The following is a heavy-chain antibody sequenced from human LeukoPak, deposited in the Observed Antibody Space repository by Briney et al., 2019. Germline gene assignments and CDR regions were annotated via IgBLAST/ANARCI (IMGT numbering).Heavy chain of an antibody. CDR3: TRGASGDTNSGPRMDV. CDR1: GFIFSNFG. J-gene: IGHJ6*02. Sequence: GRSLRLSCAASGFIFSNFGMHWVRQAPGKGLEWVAVIGYDGINKYYADSVKGRFTISRDVSKNTLYLQMNSLRAEDTAVYYCTRGASGDTNSGPRMDVWGQGTTVTVSS. CDR2: IGYDGINK. D-gene: IGHD1-26*01. V-gene: IGHV3-33*01.